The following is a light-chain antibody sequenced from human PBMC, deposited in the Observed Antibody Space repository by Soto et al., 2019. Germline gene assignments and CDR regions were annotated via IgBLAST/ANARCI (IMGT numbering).Light chain of an antibody. Sequence: QSALTQPPSASGSPGQSVTISCTGTSSDVGHYNYVSWYQRHPGKAPKLMVYEDGKRPSGVPHRFSGSKSANTTSLTVSGLQAEDEADYYCSSYAGGNRVFGTGTKLTVL. V-gene: IGLV2-8*01. CDR3: SSYAGGNRV. CDR1: SSDVGHYNY. CDR2: EDG. J-gene: IGLJ1*01.